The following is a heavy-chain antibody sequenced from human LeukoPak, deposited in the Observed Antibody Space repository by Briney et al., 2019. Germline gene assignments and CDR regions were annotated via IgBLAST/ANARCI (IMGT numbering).Heavy chain of an antibody. J-gene: IGHJ4*02. CDR1: GFTFSSYG. CDR3: AKDSAYYYDSSGYYYD. Sequence: GGSLRLSCAASGFTFSSYGMSWVRQAPGKGLEWVSAISGSGGSTYYADSVKGRITISRDNSKNTLYLQMNSLRAEDTAMYYCAKDSAYYYDSSGYYYDWGQGTLVTVSS. V-gene: IGHV3-23*01. CDR2: ISGSGGST. D-gene: IGHD3-22*01.